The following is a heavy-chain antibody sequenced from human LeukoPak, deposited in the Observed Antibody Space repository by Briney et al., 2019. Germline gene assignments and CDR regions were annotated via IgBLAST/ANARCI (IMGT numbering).Heavy chain of an antibody. Sequence: GGSLRLSCAASGFTFSDYAMHWVRQAPGKGLEWVAVISKDGSDKYYPGSVRGRFTISRDNSKNTIYLQMDSLRAEDTAIYYCASRHYDFGYYWGQGTLVTVSS. D-gene: IGHD4-17*01. CDR2: ISKDGSDK. V-gene: IGHV3-30-3*01. CDR1: GFTFSDYA. CDR3: ASRHYDFGYY. J-gene: IGHJ4*02.